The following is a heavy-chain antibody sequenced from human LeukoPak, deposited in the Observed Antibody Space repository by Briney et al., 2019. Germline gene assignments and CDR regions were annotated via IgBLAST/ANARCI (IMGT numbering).Heavy chain of an antibody. Sequence: ASVKVSCKASGYTFTSYDINWVRQATGQGLEWMGWMNPNSGNTGYAQKFQGRVTMTRNTSISTAYMELSSLRSEDTAVYYCARGKYCSGGSCYSHAFDIWGQGTMVTVSS. D-gene: IGHD2-15*01. CDR2: MNPNSGNT. J-gene: IGHJ3*02. CDR1: GYTFTSYD. CDR3: ARGKYCSGGSCYSHAFDI. V-gene: IGHV1-8*01.